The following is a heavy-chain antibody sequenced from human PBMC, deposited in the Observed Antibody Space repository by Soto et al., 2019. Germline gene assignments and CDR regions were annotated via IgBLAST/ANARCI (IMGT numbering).Heavy chain of an antibody. CDR1: GYTFPDYF. V-gene: IGHV1-46*01. CDR2: ISLRHHST. Sequence: ASVTVSFQTSGYTFPDYFIHWLGQPPGQGLEGMGIISLRHHSTRYAQKFQDRISVTRDPSSTTIYMELSSLRSEDTALYYCAREFYSCGDECPYYMYCCGQGTPVTVSS. D-gene: IGHD2-21*01. J-gene: IGHJ4*02. CDR3: AREFYSCGDECPYYMYC.